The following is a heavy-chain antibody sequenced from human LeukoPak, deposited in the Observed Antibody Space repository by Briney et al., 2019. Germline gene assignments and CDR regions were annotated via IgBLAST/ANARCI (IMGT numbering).Heavy chain of an antibody. CDR2: IYYSGST. CDR3: ARDRGAAGTYNWFDP. V-gene: IGHV4-59*12. CDR1: GGSMSPYH. D-gene: IGHD6-13*01. Sequence: PLETLSLTCTVSGGSMSPYHWGWLRQPPGKGLEWTGYIYYSGSTNYNPSLNSRVTISVDTSKNQFSLKLSSVTAADTAVYYCARDRGAAGTYNWFDPWGQGTLVTVSS. J-gene: IGHJ5*02.